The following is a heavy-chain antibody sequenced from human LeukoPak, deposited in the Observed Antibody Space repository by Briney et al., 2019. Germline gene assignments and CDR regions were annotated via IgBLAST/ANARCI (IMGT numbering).Heavy chain of an antibody. D-gene: IGHD1-26*01. CDR3: ARDKSGSYDFDY. Sequence: GGSLRLSCAASGFTFSSYGMHWVRQAPGKGLEWVAVIWYDGSKTYYADSVKGRFTISRDSSKNTLYLQMNSLRAEDTAVYYCARDKSGSYDFDYWGQGTLVTVSS. CDR1: GFTFSSYG. J-gene: IGHJ4*02. CDR2: IWYDGSKT. V-gene: IGHV3-33*01.